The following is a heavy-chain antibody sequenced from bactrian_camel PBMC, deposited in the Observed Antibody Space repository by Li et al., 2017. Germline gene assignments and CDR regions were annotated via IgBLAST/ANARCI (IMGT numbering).Heavy chain of an antibody. CDR2: IDTDGGI. D-gene: IGHD3*01. CDR1: SSVYC. Sequence: HVQLVESGGGLVQAGGSLKLTCEASSSVYCMGWFRHPPGKRENREAVATIDTDGGIFYAASVKGRFTISQDSAKNTVYLQMNNLKPEDTAMYYCAARDNDCDSGTWCLSRPLCFRYWGQGTQVTVS. V-gene: IGHV3S53*01. J-gene: IGHJ6*01. CDR3: AARDNDCDSGTWCLSRPLCFRY.